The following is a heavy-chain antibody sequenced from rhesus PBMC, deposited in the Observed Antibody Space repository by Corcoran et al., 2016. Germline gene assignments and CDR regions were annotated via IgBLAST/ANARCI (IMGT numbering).Heavy chain of an antibody. CDR1: GGSFCSSNW. J-gene: IGHJ5-1*01. D-gene: IGHD6-31*01. CDR2: FYGGMGST. Sequence: QVQLQESGPGLVKPSETLPLTCAVSGGSFCSSNWWSWIRQSPGKGLELVGFFYGGMGSTSYNSALKSRVTISTDTSKTQFSLKLSSVAAADTAVYYCARHGAAAAGTDRFDVWGPGVLVTVSS. V-gene: IGHV4-93*02. CDR3: ARHGAAAAGTDRFDV.